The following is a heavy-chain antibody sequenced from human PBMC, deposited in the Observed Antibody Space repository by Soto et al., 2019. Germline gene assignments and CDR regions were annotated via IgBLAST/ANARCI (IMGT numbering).Heavy chain of an antibody. CDR2: IYYSGST. CDR3: ARHLAGSSWNLDYYYYYGMDV. D-gene: IGHD6-13*01. Sequence: SETLSLTCTVSGGSISSSSYYWGWIRQPPGKGLEWIGSIYYSGSTYYNPSLKSRVTISVDTSKNQFSLKLSSVTAADTAVYYCARHLAGSSWNLDYYYYYGMDVWGQGTTVTVSS. J-gene: IGHJ6*02. CDR1: GGSISSSSYY. V-gene: IGHV4-39*01.